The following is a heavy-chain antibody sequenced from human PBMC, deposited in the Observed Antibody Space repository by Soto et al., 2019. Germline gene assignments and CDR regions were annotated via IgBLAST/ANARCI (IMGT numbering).Heavy chain of an antibody. CDR2: INPNSGGT. Sequence: ASVKVSCKASGYTFTGYYMHWVRQAPGQGLEWVGWINPNSGGTNYAQKFQGWVTMTRDTSISTAYMELSRLRSDDTAVYYCARDAGGIAVAPRYFDYWGQGTLVTVSS. J-gene: IGHJ4*02. V-gene: IGHV1-2*04. CDR1: GYTFTGYY. CDR3: ARDAGGIAVAPRYFDY. D-gene: IGHD6-19*01.